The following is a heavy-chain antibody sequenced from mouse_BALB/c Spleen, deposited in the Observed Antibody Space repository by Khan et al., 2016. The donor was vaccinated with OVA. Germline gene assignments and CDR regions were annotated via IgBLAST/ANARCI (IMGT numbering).Heavy chain of an antibody. D-gene: IGHD1-2*01. CDR3: SETARINY. CDR2: ISYSGST. CDR1: GYSITSGYS. Sequence: EVKLLESGPGLVKPSQSLSLTCTVTGYSITSGYSWNWIRQFPGNKLEWMGYISYSGSTNYNPSLKSRISITRDTAKNKLYLQLNTVKTEDTATSYCSETARINYWGQGTTLTVSA. V-gene: IGHV3-2*02. J-gene: IGHJ2*01.